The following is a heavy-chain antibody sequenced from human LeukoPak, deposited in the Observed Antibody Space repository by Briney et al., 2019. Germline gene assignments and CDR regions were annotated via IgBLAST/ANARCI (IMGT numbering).Heavy chain of an antibody. V-gene: IGHV1-2*02. CDR3: ARDGNGSGWYFSGLDYYYYMDV. D-gene: IGHD6-19*01. CDR1: GYTFTGYF. CDR2: INPNNGDT. Sequence: GASVKVSCKASGYTFTGYFIHWVRQAPGQGREWMGWINPNNGDTNYAEKFQGRVTMTRDTSIRTAYLELSRLRFDDTAVYYCARDGNGSGWYFSGLDYYYYMDVWGKGTTVTVSS. J-gene: IGHJ6*03.